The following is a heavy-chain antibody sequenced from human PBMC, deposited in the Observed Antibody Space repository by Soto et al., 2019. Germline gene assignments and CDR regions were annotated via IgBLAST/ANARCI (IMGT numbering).Heavy chain of an antibody. CDR1: GDSVSSDSAA. CDR3: SRSGGIPDSYYGMDV. V-gene: IGHV6-1*01. Sequence: PAQTLSLTCAISGDSVSSDSAAWNWVRQSPSRGLEWLGRTYYRSKWSSDYAVSVKGRLTFNADTTKNQFSLQLNSVTPEDTAVYFCSRSGGIPDSYYGMDVWGQGTTVTVSS. D-gene: IGHD2-15*01. CDR2: TYYRSKWSS. J-gene: IGHJ6*02.